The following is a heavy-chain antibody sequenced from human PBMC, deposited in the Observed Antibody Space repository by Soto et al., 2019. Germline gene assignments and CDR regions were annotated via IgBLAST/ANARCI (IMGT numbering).Heavy chain of an antibody. Sequence: QVQLVQSGAEVKKPGSSVKVSCKASGGTFSSYAISWVRQAPGQGLEWMGGIIPIFGTANYAQKFQGRVTITADESTSTAYMELSSRRSEDTAVYYCARDRQGAYYYDSSGYYGRFDYWGQGTLVTVSS. J-gene: IGHJ4*02. V-gene: IGHV1-69*12. CDR1: GGTFSSYA. CDR3: ARDRQGAYYYDSSGYYGRFDY. CDR2: IIPIFGTA. D-gene: IGHD3-22*01.